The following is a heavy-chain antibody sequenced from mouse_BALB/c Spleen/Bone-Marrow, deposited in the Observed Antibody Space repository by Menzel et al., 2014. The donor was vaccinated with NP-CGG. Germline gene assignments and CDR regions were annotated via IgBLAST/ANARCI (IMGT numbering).Heavy chain of an antibody. Sequence: QVQLKESGPELVKPGASVKISCKASGYAFSSSWMNWVKQRPGQGLEWIGQIYPGDGDTKYNGKFKGKATLTADKSSSTAYMQLSSLTSVDSAVYFCARSDGYRDMDYWGQGTSVTVPS. J-gene: IGHJ4*01. CDR1: GYAFSSSW. CDR2: IYPGDGDT. D-gene: IGHD2-3*01. V-gene: IGHV1-82*01. CDR3: ARSDGYRDMDY.